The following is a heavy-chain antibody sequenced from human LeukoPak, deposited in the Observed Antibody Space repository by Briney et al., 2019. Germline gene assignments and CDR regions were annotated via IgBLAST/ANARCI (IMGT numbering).Heavy chain of an antibody. CDR1: GYTLTSYY. J-gene: IGHJ4*02. Sequence: ASVTVSCTASGYTLTSYYMHWVRQAPGQGLEWMGIINPSGGSTSYAQKFQGRVTMTRDTSTSTVYMELSSLRSDDTAVYYCARSTSGWYSYYWGQGTLVTVSS. CDR3: ARSTSGWYSYY. CDR2: INPSGGST. V-gene: IGHV1-46*01. D-gene: IGHD6-19*01.